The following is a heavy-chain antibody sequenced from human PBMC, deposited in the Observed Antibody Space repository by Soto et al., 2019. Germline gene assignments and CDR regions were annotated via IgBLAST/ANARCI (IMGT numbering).Heavy chain of an antibody. CDR3: ARHPPPGYYYDSSGYYGYFQH. Sequence: GGSLRLSCAASGFTFWTYAMSWVRQAPGKGLEWVSVISGTGGGTSYADSVKGRFTISRDNSKNTLYLQMNSLGVEDMAVYYCARHPPPGYYYDSSGYYGYFQHWGQGTPVTVSS. V-gene: IGHV3-23*01. CDR2: ISGTGGGT. J-gene: IGHJ1*01. CDR1: GFTFWTYA. D-gene: IGHD3-22*01.